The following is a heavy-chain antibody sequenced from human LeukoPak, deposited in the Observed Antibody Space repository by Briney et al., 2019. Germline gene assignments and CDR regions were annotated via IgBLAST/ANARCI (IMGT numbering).Heavy chain of an antibody. V-gene: IGHV3-7*01. CDR1: GFIFSSYW. CDR3: ARDSFRYGSGSYFDY. J-gene: IGHJ4*02. CDR2: IKQDGSEK. Sequence: GGSLRVSCAASGFIFSSYWMSWVRQAPGKGLEWVANIKQDGSEKYYVDSVKGRFTISRDNAKNSLYLQMNSLRAEDTAVYYCARDSFRYGSGSYFDYWGQGTLVTVSS. D-gene: IGHD3-10*01.